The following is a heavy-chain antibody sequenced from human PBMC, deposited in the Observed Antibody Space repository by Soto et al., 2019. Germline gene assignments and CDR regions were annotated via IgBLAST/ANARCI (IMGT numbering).Heavy chain of an antibody. CDR2: ISSSGSTI. J-gene: IGHJ4*01. Sequence: GGSLRLSCAASGFTFSSYEMNWVRQAPGKGLEWVSYISSSGSTIYYADSVKGRFTISRDNAKNSLYLQMNSLRAEDTAVYYCARGVVYSGCYFDYWGHGTLVTVSS. V-gene: IGHV3-48*03. CDR1: GFTFSSYE. CDR3: ARGVVYSGCYFDY. D-gene: IGHD1-26*01.